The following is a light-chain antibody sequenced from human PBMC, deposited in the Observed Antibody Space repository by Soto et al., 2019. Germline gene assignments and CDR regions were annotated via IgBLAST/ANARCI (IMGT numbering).Light chain of an antibody. J-gene: IGKJ1*01. Sequence: DIVMTQSPDSLAVSLGERATINCKSSQSILYSPNNKNYLAWYQQKPGQPPKLLIYWASTRESGVPDRFSGSGSGTDFTLTISSLQAEDVAVYYCQQYSNAPQNFGQGTKVEIK. CDR1: QSILYSPNNKNY. V-gene: IGKV4-1*01. CDR3: QQYSNAPQN. CDR2: WAS.